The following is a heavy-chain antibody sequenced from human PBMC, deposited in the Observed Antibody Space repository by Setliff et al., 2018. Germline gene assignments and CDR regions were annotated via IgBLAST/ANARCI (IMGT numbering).Heavy chain of an antibody. CDR1: GFTFSRSA. Sequence: PGGSLRLSCAASGFTFSRSAIHWVRQASGKGLEWAGRVRSRINNFATAYDASVKGRFIISRDDSKNTAYLQMNSLKTEDTAVYYCASDIHNDYDYFESWGQGTPVTVSS. J-gene: IGHJ4*02. CDR2: VRSRINNFAT. V-gene: IGHV3-73*01. CDR3: ASDIHNDYDYFES. D-gene: IGHD4-17*01.